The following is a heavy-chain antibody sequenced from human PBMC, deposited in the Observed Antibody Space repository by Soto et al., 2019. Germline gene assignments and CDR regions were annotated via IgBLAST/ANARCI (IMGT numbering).Heavy chain of an antibody. CDR1: GFTFSSYW. CDR3: ARESGDYDFWSGYPGYYFDY. Sequence: EVQLVESGGGLVQPGGSVRLSCAASGFTFSSYWMSWVRQALGKGLEWVANRKQDGSEKYYVDSVKGRFTISRDNAKNSLYLQMNSLRAEDTAVYYCARESGDYDFWSGYPGYYFDYWGQGTLVTVSS. V-gene: IGHV3-7*05. J-gene: IGHJ4*02. CDR2: RKQDGSEK. D-gene: IGHD3-3*01.